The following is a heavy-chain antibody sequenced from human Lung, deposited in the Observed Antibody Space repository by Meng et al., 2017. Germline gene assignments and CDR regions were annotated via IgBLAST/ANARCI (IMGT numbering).Heavy chain of an antibody. CDR1: GGSISSGGYY. Sequence: QVQLQESGPGLVKPSQNLSLTCTVSGGSISSGGYYWSWIRQYPGKGLEWIGYIYYSGSTYYNPSLRTRVTISLDTSKNQFSLKLSSVTAADTAVYYCVGTIGYYYAMAYWGQGTLVTVSS. CDR2: IYYSGST. V-gene: IGHV4-31*03. D-gene: IGHD3-22*01. J-gene: IGHJ4*02. CDR3: VGTIGYYYAMAY.